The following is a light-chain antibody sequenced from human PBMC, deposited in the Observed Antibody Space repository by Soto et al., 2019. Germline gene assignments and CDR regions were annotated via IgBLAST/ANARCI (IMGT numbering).Light chain of an antibody. CDR1: QSISTW. J-gene: IGKJ4*01. V-gene: IGKV1-5*03. CDR2: KAS. CDR3: QQYNTSPLT. Sequence: DIQMTQSPSALSASVGDRVTITCRASQSISTWLAWYQQKPGHAPKLLIYKASSLEGGVPARFSGSGSGTEFNITISSLQPDDFATYYCQQYNTSPLTFGGGTTLDTK.